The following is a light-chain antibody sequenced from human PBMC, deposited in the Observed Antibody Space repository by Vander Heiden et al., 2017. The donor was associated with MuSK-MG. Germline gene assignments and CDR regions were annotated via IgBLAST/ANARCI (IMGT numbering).Light chain of an antibody. V-gene: IGLV1-47*01. J-gene: IGLJ1*01. Sequence: QSLLTQPPSASGTPGQRVTISCSGSSSNIGSNSVYWYQQLPGTAPKLLFYTNNQRPSGVPGRFSGSKSGTSASLAISGLRSEDEADYYCAAWDDSLSAHVFGPGTRVTVL. CDR3: AAWDDSLSAHV. CDR2: TNN. CDR1: SSNIGSNS.